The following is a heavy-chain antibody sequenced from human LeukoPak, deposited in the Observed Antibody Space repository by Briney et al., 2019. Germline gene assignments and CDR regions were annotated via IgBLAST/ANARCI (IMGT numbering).Heavy chain of an antibody. CDR2: IQYDASYD. D-gene: IGHD1-26*01. CDR1: GFTFSSYG. Sequence: GGSLRLSCAASGFTFSSYGMSWVRQTPGKGLEWVSFIQYDASYDLYSDSVRGRFTISRDNSKNILYLQMNSLRTEDSAVYFCAKDFRVGARSFDYWGQGTLVTVSS. J-gene: IGHJ4*02. CDR3: AKDFRVGARSFDY. V-gene: IGHV3-30*02.